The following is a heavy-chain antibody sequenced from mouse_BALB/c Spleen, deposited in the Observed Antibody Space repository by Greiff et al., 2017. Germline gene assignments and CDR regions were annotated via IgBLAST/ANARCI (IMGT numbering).Heavy chain of an antibody. D-gene: IGHD2-3*01. CDR1: GFTFSSYA. CDR2: ISSGGSYT. V-gene: IGHV5-9-4*01. Sequence: EVQRVESGGGLVKPGGSLKLSCAASGFTFSSYAMSWVRQSPEKRLEWVAEISSGGSYTYYPDTVTGRFTISRDNAKNTLYLEMSSLRSEDTAMYYCARDRGMVTSYWGQGTLVTVSA. J-gene: IGHJ3*01. CDR3: ARDRGMVTSY.